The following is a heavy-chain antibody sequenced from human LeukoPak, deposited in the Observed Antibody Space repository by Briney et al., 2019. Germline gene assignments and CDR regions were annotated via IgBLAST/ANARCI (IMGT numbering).Heavy chain of an antibody. CDR3: ARRGYQRGFDY. CDR2: IYYSGST. D-gene: IGHD6-13*01. V-gene: IGHV4-39*01. J-gene: IGHJ4*02. Sequence: SETLSLTCTVSGGSISSSSYYWCWIRQPPGKGLEWIGSIYYSGSTYYNPSLKRRVTISVDTSKNQFSLKLSSVTAADTAVYYCARRGYQRGFDYWGQGTLVTVSS. CDR1: GGSISSSSYY.